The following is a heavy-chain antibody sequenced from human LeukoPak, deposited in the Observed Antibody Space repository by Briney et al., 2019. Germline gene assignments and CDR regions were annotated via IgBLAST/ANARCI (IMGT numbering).Heavy chain of an antibody. D-gene: IGHD3-3*01. CDR2: ISGSGGST. J-gene: IGHJ4*02. Sequence: GGSLRLSCAASGFTFSSYAMSWVRQAPGKGLEWVSAISGSGGSTYYADSVKGRFTISRDNSKNTLYLQMNSLGAEDTAVYYCAKDRVTYYDFWSGFYFDYWGQGTLVTVSS. CDR1: GFTFSSYA. CDR3: AKDRVTYYDFWSGFYFDY. V-gene: IGHV3-23*01.